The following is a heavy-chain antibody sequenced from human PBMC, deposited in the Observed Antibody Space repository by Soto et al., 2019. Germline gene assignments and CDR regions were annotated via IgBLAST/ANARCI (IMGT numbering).Heavy chain of an antibody. CDR1: GGSISSGGYY. CDR3: ARVAITMIVDDAFDI. D-gene: IGHD3-22*01. J-gene: IGHJ3*02. V-gene: IGHV4-31*03. CDR2: IYYSGST. Sequence: QVQLQESGPGLVKPSQTLSLTCTVSGGSISSGGYYWSWIRQHPGKGLEWIGYIYYSGSTYYNPSLKSRVTIAVDTSKNQCALKLSSVTAADTAVYYCARVAITMIVDDAFDIWGQGTMVTVSS.